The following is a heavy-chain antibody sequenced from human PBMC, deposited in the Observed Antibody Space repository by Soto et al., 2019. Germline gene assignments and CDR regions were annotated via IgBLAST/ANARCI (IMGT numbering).Heavy chain of an antibody. Sequence: QVQLVESGGGVVQPGRSLRLSCVVSGFTFSGFGWTWVRKAPGKGLEWVAVIAFDGSDEYYGDSVKGRFSISRDNSKSTLYLQMNSLRPEDAAVYYCAKGLYSYGSSYFESWGQGTLVTVSS. J-gene: IGHJ4*02. CDR3: AKGLYSYGSSYFES. CDR2: IAFDGSDE. V-gene: IGHV3-30*18. D-gene: IGHD5-18*01. CDR1: GFTFSGFG.